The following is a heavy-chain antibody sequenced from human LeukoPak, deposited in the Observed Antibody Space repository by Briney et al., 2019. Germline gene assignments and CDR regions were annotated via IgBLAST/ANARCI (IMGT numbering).Heavy chain of an antibody. V-gene: IGHV3-11*01. D-gene: IGHD3-22*01. CDR2: ISNGGSTI. J-gene: IGHJ4*02. CDR1: GFTFSDYN. CDR3: EREAIYYQVSGYYYPRAFDY. Sequence: GGSLRLSCAASGFTFSDYNMNWIRQAPGKGLEWVSYISNGGSTIYYADSVKGRFTISRDNARNSLYLQLNSLRAEDTAVYFCEREAIYYQVSGYYYPRAFDYWGQGPLVPV.